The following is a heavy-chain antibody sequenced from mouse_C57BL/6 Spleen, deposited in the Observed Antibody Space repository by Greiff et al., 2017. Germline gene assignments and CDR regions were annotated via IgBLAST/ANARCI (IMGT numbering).Heavy chain of an antibody. CDR3: AREDGNYGGGAMDY. Sequence: QVQLQQPGAELVKPGASVKLSCKASGYTFTSYWMHWVKQRPGQGLEWIGMIHPNSGSTNYNEKFKSKATLTVDKSSSTAYMQLSSLTSEDSAVYYCAREDGNYGGGAMDYWGQGTSVTVSS. J-gene: IGHJ4*01. CDR1: GYTFTSYW. D-gene: IGHD2-1*01. CDR2: IHPNSGST. V-gene: IGHV1-64*01.